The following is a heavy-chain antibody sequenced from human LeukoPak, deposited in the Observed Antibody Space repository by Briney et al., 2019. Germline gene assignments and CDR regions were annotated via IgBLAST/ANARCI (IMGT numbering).Heavy chain of an antibody. Sequence: PGGSLRLSCAASGFTFTNYAMSWVRQAPGKGLEWVSGISGNGISTYYADSVKGRFTISRDNSKSTLYLQMDSLRADDTAVYYCAKPSGEGYYYYYMDVWGKGTTVTVSS. CDR1: GFTFTNYA. V-gene: IGHV3-23*01. J-gene: IGHJ6*03. D-gene: IGHD3-16*01. CDR2: ISGNGIST. CDR3: AKPSGEGYYYYYMDV.